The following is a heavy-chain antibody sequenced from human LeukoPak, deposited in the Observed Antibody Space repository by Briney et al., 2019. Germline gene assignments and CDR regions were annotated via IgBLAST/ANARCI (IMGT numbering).Heavy chain of an antibody. CDR2: ISSSSSYI. CDR3: ARGYYDSSGYLYYYYGMDA. CDR1: GFTFSSYS. D-gene: IGHD3-22*01. V-gene: IGHV3-21*01. Sequence: GGSLRLSCAASGFTFSSYSMNWVRQAPGKGLEWVSSISSSSSYIYYADSVKGRFTISRDNAKNSLYLQMNSLRAEDTAVYYCARGYYDSSGYLYYYYGMDAWGQGTTVTVSS. J-gene: IGHJ6*02.